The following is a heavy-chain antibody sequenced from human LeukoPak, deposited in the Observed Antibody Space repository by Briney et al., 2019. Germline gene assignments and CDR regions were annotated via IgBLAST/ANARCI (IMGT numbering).Heavy chain of an antibody. CDR1: GFTFSSYW. V-gene: IGHV3-7*01. CDR3: AKGIYGDYAKSWFFDY. D-gene: IGHD4-17*01. J-gene: IGHJ4*02. CDR2: IKQDGSEK. Sequence: GGSLRLSCAASGFTFSSYWMSWVRQAPGKGLEWVANIKQDGSEKYYVDSVKGRFTISRDNSKNTLYLQMNSLRAEDTAVYYCAKGIYGDYAKSWFFDYWGQGTLVTVSS.